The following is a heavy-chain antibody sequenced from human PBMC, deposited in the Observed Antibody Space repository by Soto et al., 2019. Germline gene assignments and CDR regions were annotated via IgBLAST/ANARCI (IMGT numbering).Heavy chain of an antibody. CDR1: GFIFSDYY. V-gene: IGHV3-23*01. D-gene: IGHD6-19*01. J-gene: IGHJ5*02. Sequence: PGGSLRLSCEVSGFIFSDYYMSWIRQAPGKGLEWVSAISGSGGSTYYADSVKGRFTISRDNSKSTLYLRMNSLRAEDTAVYYCAGSSDWYAWFDPWGQGTLVTVSS. CDR2: ISGSGGST. CDR3: AGSSDWYAWFDP.